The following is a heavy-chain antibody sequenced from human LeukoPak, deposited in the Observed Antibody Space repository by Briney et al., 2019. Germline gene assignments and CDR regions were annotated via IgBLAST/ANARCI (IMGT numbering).Heavy chain of an antibody. CDR2: MSFDGSNK. CDR3: AKDQSYYGSGTLIPNDY. Sequence: PGGSLRLSCAASGFTFSSYGMHWVRQAPGKGLEWVAAMSFDGSNKYYVDSVKGRFTISRDNSKNTLYLQMNSLRAEDTAVYYCAKDQSYYGSGTLIPNDYWGQGTLVTVSS. J-gene: IGHJ4*02. CDR1: GFTFSSYG. V-gene: IGHV3-30*18. D-gene: IGHD3-10*01.